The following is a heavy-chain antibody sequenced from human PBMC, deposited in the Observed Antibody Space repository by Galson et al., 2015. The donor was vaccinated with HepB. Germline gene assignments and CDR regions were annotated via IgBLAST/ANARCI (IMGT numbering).Heavy chain of an antibody. D-gene: IGHD2-2*01. CDR3: ARVVYYYYYMDV. Sequence: SLRLSCAASGFTFSSYAMHWVRQAPGKGLEWVAVISYDGSNKYYADSVKGRFTISRDNSKNTLYLQMNSLRAEDTAVYYCARVVYYYYYMDVWGKGTTVTVSS. J-gene: IGHJ6*03. CDR2: ISYDGSNK. V-gene: IGHV3-30-3*01. CDR1: GFTFSSYA.